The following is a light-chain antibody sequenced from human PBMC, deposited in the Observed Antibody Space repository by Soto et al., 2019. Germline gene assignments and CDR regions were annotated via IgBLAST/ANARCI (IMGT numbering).Light chain of an antibody. CDR1: QGISTN. Sequence: VMTQSPLTLSVSPGESATLSCRASQGISTNLAWYQQKPGQAPRLLIYGASNRATGIPDRFSGSGSGTDFTLTISRLEPEDFAVYYCQQYGSSGAFGQRTKVDIK. J-gene: IGKJ1*01. V-gene: IGKV3-20*01. CDR3: QQYGSSGA. CDR2: GAS.